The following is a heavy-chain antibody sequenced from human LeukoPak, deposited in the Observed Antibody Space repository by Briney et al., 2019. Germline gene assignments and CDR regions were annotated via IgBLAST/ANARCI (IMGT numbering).Heavy chain of an antibody. CDR1: GGSISSGGYY. V-gene: IGHV4-31*03. CDR3: ARAYYDFWSGYYTRTFDI. D-gene: IGHD3-3*01. J-gene: IGHJ3*02. Sequence: SETLSLTCTVSGGSISSGGYYWSWIRQHPGKGLEWIGYIYYSGSTYYNPSLKSRVTTSVDTSKNQFSLKLSSVTAADTAVYYCARAYYDFWSGYYTRTFDIWGQGTMVTVSS. CDR2: IYYSGST.